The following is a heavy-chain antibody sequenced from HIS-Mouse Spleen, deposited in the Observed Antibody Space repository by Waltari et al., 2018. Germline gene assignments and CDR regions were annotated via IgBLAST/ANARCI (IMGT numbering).Heavy chain of an antibody. CDR1: GGSISSTCSY. V-gene: IGHV4-39*07. D-gene: IGHD6-13*01. Sequence: QLQLQESGPGLVKPSETLSLTGTVSGGSISSTCSYWGRISRSPGKGLEWSGSIYYSGSTYYNPSLKSRVTISVDTSKNQFSLKLSSVTAADTAVYYCAREIPYSSSWYDWYFDLWGRGTLVTVSS. J-gene: IGHJ2*01. CDR3: AREIPYSSSWYDWYFDL. CDR2: IYYSGST.